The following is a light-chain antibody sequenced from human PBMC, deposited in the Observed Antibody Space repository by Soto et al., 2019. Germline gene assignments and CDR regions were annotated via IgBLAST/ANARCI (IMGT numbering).Light chain of an antibody. Sequence: QSALTQPASVSGSPGQSITISCTGTSSDVGGYNYVSWYQQHPGKAPKLMIYDVSDRPSGVSNRFSGSKSGNTASLTISGLQADDEADYYCSSYTSSSKKVFGGGTKLTVL. J-gene: IGLJ3*02. V-gene: IGLV2-14*01. CDR2: DVS. CDR1: SSDVGGYNY. CDR3: SSYTSSSKKV.